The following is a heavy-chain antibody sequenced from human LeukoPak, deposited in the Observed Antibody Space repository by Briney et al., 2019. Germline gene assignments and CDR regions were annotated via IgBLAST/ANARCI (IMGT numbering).Heavy chain of an antibody. J-gene: IGHJ6*02. CDR2: ISYDGSNK. CDR3: AKRRTVDTAMVTHYYGMDV. V-gene: IGHV3-30-3*02. D-gene: IGHD5-18*01. CDR1: GFTFSTYT. Sequence: GRSLRLSCAASGFTFSTYTMHWVRQAPGKGLEWVSVISYDGSNKYYADSVKGRFTISRDNSKNTVYLQMNSLRPEDTAVYYCAKRRTVDTAMVTHYYGMDVWGQGTTVTVSS.